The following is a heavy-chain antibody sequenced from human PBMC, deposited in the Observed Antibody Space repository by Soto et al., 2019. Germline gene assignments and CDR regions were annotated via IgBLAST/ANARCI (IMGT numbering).Heavy chain of an antibody. D-gene: IGHD6-19*01. CDR2: ISGSGGST. J-gene: IGHJ6*03. Sequence: GGSLRLSCAASGFTFSSYAMSWVRQAPGRGLEWVSAISGSGGSTYYADSVKGRFTISRDNSKNTLYLQMNSLRAEDTAVYYCAKDLQAVAGAMTLYYYYYMDVWGKGTTVTVSS. V-gene: IGHV3-23*01. CDR1: GFTFSSYA. CDR3: AKDLQAVAGAMTLYYYYYMDV.